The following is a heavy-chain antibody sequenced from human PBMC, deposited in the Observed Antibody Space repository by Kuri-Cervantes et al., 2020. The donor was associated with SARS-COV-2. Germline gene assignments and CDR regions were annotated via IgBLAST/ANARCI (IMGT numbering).Heavy chain of an antibody. Sequence: SETLSLTCTVPGGSISSSSYYWGWIRQPPGKGLEWIGSIYYSGSTYYNPSLKSRVTISVDTSKNQFSLKLSSVTAADTAVYYCARHVIGFFGSGGHPFDYWGQGTLVTVSS. D-gene: IGHD2-15*01. CDR1: GGSISSSSYY. J-gene: IGHJ4*02. CDR2: IYYSGST. CDR3: ARHVIGFFGSGGHPFDY. V-gene: IGHV4-39*01.